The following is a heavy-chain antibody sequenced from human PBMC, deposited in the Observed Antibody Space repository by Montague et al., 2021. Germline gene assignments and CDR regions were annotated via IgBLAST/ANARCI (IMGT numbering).Heavy chain of an antibody. V-gene: IGHV3-43*01. CDR1: GFSFNDYM. J-gene: IGHJ6*02. D-gene: IGHD3-10*01. CDR3: ANDRYCSGVCGMDV. Sequence: SLRLSCAASGFSFNDYMMHWVRQAPGKGLVWVSFISCGGNTIDYADSVKGRFTISRDNSKNSVYLQMNSLRTEDTALYYCANDRYCSGVCGMDVWGQGTTVTVSS. CDR2: ISCGGNTI.